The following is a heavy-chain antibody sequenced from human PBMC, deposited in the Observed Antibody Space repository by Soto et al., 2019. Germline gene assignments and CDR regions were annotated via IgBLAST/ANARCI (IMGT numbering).Heavy chain of an antibody. D-gene: IGHD6-19*01. Sequence: GGSLRLSCAASGFTFSSYAMSWVRQAPGKGLEWVSTISGSADSTYYADSVKGRFTISRDNSKNTLYLQMSSLRAEDTAVYYCASRTSGWYFDYWGQGTLVTVSS. CDR2: ISGSADST. V-gene: IGHV3-23*01. CDR1: GFTFSSYA. CDR3: ASRTSGWYFDY. J-gene: IGHJ4*02.